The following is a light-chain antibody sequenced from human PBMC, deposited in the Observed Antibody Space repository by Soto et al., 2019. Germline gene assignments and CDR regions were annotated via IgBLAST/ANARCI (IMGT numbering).Light chain of an antibody. CDR2: ATS. CDR3: QQANIPPGFT. CDR1: QGINNW. J-gene: IGKJ3*01. V-gene: IGKV1D-12*01. Sequence: DIRMTQSPSSVSASVGDRVTITCRASQGINNWLAWYQQKPGKAPKLLIYATSTLQSGVPSRFSGSGSGTDFTLTISSPQPEDFATYFCQQANIPPGFTFGPGTKVDVK.